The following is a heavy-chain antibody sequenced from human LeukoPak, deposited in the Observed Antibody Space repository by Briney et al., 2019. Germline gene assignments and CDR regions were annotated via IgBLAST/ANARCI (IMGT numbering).Heavy chain of an antibody. J-gene: IGHJ4*02. CDR3: ASEGHVY. Sequence: GGSLRLSCAASGFTFSNYGMHWVRQAPGKGLEWVAFVRYDESTKFYADSVKGRFTISRDNSKTTLYLQMNGLRAEDTAVYYCASEGHVYWGQGTLVTVSS. CDR2: VRYDESTK. CDR1: GFTFSNYG. V-gene: IGHV3-30*02.